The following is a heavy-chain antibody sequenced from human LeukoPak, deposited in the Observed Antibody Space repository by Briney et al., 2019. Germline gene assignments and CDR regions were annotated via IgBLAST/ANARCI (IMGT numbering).Heavy chain of an antibody. D-gene: IGHD2-2*01. V-gene: IGHV3-48*01. CDR1: GFTFSSYS. Sequence: GGSLRLSCAASGFTFSSYSMNWVRQAPGKGLEWVTYISSSSTTIYYADTVKGRFTISRDNAKNSLYLQMNSLRAEDTAVYYCARRYCSSTSCYLSLDYWGQGTLVTVSS. CDR3: ARRYCSSTSCYLSLDY. J-gene: IGHJ4*02. CDR2: ISSSSTTI.